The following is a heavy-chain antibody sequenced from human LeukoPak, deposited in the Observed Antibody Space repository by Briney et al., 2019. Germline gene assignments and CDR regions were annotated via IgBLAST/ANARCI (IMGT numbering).Heavy chain of an antibody. V-gene: IGHV3-53*01. Sequence: GGSLRLSCAVSGLTVSAHFMSWVRQAPGKGLEWVSVIYSGGSTYYVDSVQGRFTISRDNSRNMVFLQMNSLRAEDTAVYYCARGRDGYNWFDYWGQGTLVTVSS. J-gene: IGHJ4*02. CDR1: GLTVSAHF. D-gene: IGHD5-24*01. CDR2: IYSGGST. CDR3: ARGRDGYNWFDY.